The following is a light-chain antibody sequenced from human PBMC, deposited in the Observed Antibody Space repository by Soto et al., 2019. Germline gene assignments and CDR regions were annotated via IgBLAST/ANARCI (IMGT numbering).Light chain of an antibody. V-gene: IGLV2-14*03. CDR1: SSDVGGNKY. CDR3: SAFRGTTYV. J-gene: IGLJ1*01. CDR2: DVS. Sequence: QSVLTQPASVSGSPGQSITISCTGTSSDVGGNKYVSWYQHYPGKAPKLMICDVSNRPSGVSNRFSGSKSGNTASLTISGLQAEDEADYSCSAFRGTTYVFGTGTELTVL.